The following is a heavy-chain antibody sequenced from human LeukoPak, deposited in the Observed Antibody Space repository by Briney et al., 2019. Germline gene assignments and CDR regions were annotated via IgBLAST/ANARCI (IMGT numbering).Heavy chain of an antibody. V-gene: IGHV3-48*02. CDR1: GFPFSTQS. J-gene: IGHJ4*02. CDR2: IMSSGSVI. CDR3: ARPYSAVFDY. Sequence: GGSLRLSCVASGFPFSTQSMNWVRQAPGKGLEWVSYIMSSGSVIKYADSVKGRFTISRDNARNSLYLQMNSLRDEDTAVYYCARPYSAVFDYWGQGTLVTVSS. D-gene: IGHD5-12*01.